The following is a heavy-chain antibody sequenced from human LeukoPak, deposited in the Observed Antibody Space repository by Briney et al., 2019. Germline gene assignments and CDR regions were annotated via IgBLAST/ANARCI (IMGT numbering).Heavy chain of an antibody. CDR3: ARRRGYYYGSGSTPFDP. Sequence: SETLSLTCTVSGGSISSSSYYWGWIRQPPGKGLEWIGNIFYSGSTYYSPSLRSRVTISLDTSRNQFSLKLNSVTAADTAVYYCARRRGYYYGSGSTPFDPWGQGTLVTVSS. CDR2: IFYSGST. CDR1: GGSISSSSYY. J-gene: IGHJ5*02. D-gene: IGHD3-10*01. V-gene: IGHV4-39*01.